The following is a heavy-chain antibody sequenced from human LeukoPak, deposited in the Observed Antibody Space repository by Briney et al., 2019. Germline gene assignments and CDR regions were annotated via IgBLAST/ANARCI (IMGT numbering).Heavy chain of an antibody. CDR2: MSPNSGNT. Sequence: ASVKVSCKASGYTFISYDINWVRQATGQGLEWMGWMSPNSGNTGYAQEFQGRITMTKSTSISTAYMELSDLESEDTAVYYCARTPPDYGIDYWGQGTLVTVSS. CDR1: GYTFISYD. V-gene: IGHV1-8*01. CDR3: ARTPPDYGIDY. D-gene: IGHD4-17*01. J-gene: IGHJ4*02.